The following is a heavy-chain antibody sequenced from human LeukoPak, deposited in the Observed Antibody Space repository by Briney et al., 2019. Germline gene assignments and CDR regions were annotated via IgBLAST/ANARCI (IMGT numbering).Heavy chain of an antibody. CDR3: ARRVVGGTDYFDY. D-gene: IGHD1-26*01. CDR2: IKIDGTEK. CDR1: GFAFGTYW. V-gene: IGHV3-7*01. J-gene: IGHJ4*02. Sequence: SGGSLRLSCAASGFAFGTYWMTWVRQAPGKGLEWVANIKIDGTEKRYADSVKGRFTISRDNAKNSLYLQMSSLRAEDTAVYYCARRVVGGTDYFDYWGQGTLVTASS.